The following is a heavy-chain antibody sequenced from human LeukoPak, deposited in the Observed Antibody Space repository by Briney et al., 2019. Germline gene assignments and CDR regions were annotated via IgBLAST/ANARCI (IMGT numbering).Heavy chain of an antibody. D-gene: IGHD2-2*01. CDR1: GYTFTSYG. CDR3: AREGYCNSTSCDKPFDY. J-gene: IGHJ4*02. Sequence: ASVKVSCKASGYTFTSYGITWVRQAPGQGLEWMGWISGYNGKTNYAQELQGRVTMTTDTSTSTAYMELRSLRSDDTALYYCAREGYCNSTSCDKPFDYWGQGTLVTVSS. V-gene: IGHV1-18*01. CDR2: ISGYNGKT.